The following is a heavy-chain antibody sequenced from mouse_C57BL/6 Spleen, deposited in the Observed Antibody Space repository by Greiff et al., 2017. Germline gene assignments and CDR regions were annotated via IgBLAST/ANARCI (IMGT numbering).Heavy chain of an antibody. CDR1: GFTFSDYY. D-gene: IGHD4-1*01. V-gene: IGHV5-16*01. CDR2: INYDGSST. J-gene: IGHJ4*01. CDR3: ARVTGPYYAMDY. Sequence: EVHLVESEGGLVQPGSSMKLSCTASGFTFSDYYMAWVRQVPEKGLEWVANINYDGSSTYYLDSLKSRFIISRDNAKNILYLQMSSLKSEDTATYYCARVTGPYYAMDYWGQGTSVTVSS.